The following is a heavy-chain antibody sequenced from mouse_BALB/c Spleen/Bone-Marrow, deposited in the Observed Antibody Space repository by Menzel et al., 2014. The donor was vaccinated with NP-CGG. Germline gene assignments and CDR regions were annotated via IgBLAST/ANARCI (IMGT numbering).Heavy chain of an antibody. D-gene: IGHD2-1*01. V-gene: IGHV1S34*01. Sequence: LVKTGASVKISCKASGYPFTGYYMHWVKQSHGKSLEWIGYISCYNGATSYNQKFKGKATFTVDTSSSTAYMQFNSLTSENSAVYYCVKGVYGIPFAYWGQGTLVTVSA. J-gene: IGHJ3*01. CDR1: GYPFTGYY. CDR3: VKGVYGIPFAY. CDR2: ISCYNGAT.